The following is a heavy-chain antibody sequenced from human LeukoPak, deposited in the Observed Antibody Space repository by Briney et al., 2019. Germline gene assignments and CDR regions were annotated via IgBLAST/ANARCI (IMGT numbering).Heavy chain of an antibody. CDR3: ARGPYSYDSSGAFDI. J-gene: IGHJ3*02. CDR2: INHTGTT. V-gene: IGHV4-59*01. D-gene: IGHD3-22*01. Sequence: SETLSLNCSVSGDSSSMNYWNWLRQSAGKGLEWIGSINHTGTTNYNPSLNSRVTISRDTSTNHFSLKLSSVTAADTAVYFCARGPYSYDSSGAFDIWGQGTMVTVSS. CDR1: GDSSSMNY.